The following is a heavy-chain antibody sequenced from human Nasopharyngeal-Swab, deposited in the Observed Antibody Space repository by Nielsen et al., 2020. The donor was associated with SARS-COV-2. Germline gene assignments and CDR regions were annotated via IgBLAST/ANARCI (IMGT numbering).Heavy chain of an antibody. J-gene: IGHJ4*02. V-gene: IGHV3-30*04. CDR3: ASISPKTNSGSYLGGFDY. CDR1: GFTFSSYA. D-gene: IGHD1-26*01. CDR2: ISYDGSNK. Sequence: GGSLRLSCAASGFTFSSYAMHWVRQAPGKGLEWVAVISYDGSNKYYADSVKGRFTISRDNSKNTLYLQMNSLRAEDTAVYYCASISPKTNSGSYLGGFDYWGQGTLVTVSS.